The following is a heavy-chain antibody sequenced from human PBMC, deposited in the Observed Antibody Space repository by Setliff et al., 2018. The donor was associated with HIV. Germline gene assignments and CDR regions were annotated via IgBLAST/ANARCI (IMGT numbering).Heavy chain of an antibody. V-gene: IGHV3-48*03. D-gene: IGHD2-15*01. CDR2: ISTSGDTT. CDR1: GFTFHSYE. J-gene: IGHJ6*02. Sequence: PGGSLRLSCAASGFTFHSYEMNCVRQAPGNGLEWVSFISTSGDTTYYADSVKGRFTISRDTAKKSLFLQMNSLRVDDTAIYYCAREGGGYDFTLYYYSGMDVWGQGTPVTVSS. CDR3: AREGGGYDFTLYYYSGMDV.